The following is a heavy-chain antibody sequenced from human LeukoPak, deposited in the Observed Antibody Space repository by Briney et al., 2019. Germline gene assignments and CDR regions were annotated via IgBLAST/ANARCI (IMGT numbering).Heavy chain of an antibody. CDR3: ASTAADYYFDY. V-gene: IGHV4-39*01. Sequence: SETLSLTCTVSGGSLYISSYYWVWIRQPPGKGLEWIGSIYYSGSTYYNPSLKSRVTISVDTSKNQFSLKLNSVTAADTAVYYCASTAADYYFDYWGQGTLVTVSS. J-gene: IGHJ4*02. D-gene: IGHD6-13*01. CDR2: IYYSGST. CDR1: GGSLYISSYY.